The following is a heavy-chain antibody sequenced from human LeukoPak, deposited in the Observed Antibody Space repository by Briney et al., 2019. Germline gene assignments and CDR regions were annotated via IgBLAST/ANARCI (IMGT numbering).Heavy chain of an antibody. V-gene: IGHV5-51*01. Sequence: GESLKISCKGSEYSFNKYWIGWVRQMPGKGLEWMGNIYPGDSDTRYSPSFQGQVTISADKSISTAYLQWSSLKASDTALYYCARREYSSGWYFFDYWGQGTQVTVSS. CDR1: EYSFNKYW. J-gene: IGHJ4*02. CDR2: IYPGDSDT. CDR3: ARREYSSGWYFFDY. D-gene: IGHD6-19*01.